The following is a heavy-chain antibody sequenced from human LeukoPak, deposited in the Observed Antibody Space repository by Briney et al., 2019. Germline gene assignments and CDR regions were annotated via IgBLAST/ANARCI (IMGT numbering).Heavy chain of an antibody. V-gene: IGHV1-8*01. CDR2: MNPNSGNT. J-gene: IGHJ4*02. CDR3: ARGKTKALWFGGGY. CDR1: GYTFTSYD. D-gene: IGHD3-10*01. Sequence: GASVTVSCKASGYTFTSYDINWVRQATGQGLEWMGWMNPNSGNTGYAQKFQGRVTMTRNTSISTAYMELSSLRSEDTAVYYCARGKTKALWFGGGYWGQGTLVTVSS.